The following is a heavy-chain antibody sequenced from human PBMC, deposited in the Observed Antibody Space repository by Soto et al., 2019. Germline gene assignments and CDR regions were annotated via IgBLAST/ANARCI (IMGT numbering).Heavy chain of an antibody. CDR3: ASTYSSSWYSFDP. D-gene: IGHD6-13*01. V-gene: IGHV2-26*04. J-gene: IGHJ5*02. CDR2: IFSNDEK. CDR1: GFSLSNAGLG. Sequence: QVTVKESGPVLVKPTETLTLTCTVSGFSLSNAGLGVSWIRQPPGKALEWLAHIFSNDEKSYSTSLKSRLTISKDTSKRQVVLTMTNMDPVDTATYYCASTYSSSWYSFDPWCQGTLVTVSS.